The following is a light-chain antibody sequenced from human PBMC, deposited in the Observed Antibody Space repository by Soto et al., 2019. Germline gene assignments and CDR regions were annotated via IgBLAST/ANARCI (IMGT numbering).Light chain of an antibody. J-gene: IGLJ3*02. Sequence: QSVLPKSSSAYASLGSSVKLTCTLSSGHSSYIIAWHQQQPGMAPRYLMKLEGSGSYNKGSGVPDRFSGSSSGADRYLTISYLQFEDEADDYCETWDSNTHTVFGGGTQLTVL. CDR2: LEGSGSY. CDR3: ETWDSNTHTV. V-gene: IGLV4-60*02. CDR1: SGHSSYI.